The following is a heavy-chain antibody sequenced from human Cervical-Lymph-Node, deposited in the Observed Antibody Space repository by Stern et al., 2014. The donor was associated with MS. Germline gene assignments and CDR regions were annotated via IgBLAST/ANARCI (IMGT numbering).Heavy chain of an antibody. CDR2: ITFSGST. CDR1: GGSLSGGYY. V-gene: IGHV4-31*02. Sequence: QVQLQESGPGLVKPSQTLSLACTVSGGSLSGGYYRSWFRQHPGKGLEWIGYITFSGSTYSNPSLKRRLTMSIDTSKNQFSLKLTSVTAADTAVYFCARDARVSGTYCFDAWGQGSLVTVSS. CDR3: ARDARVSGTYCFDA. D-gene: IGHD3-10*01. J-gene: IGHJ4*02.